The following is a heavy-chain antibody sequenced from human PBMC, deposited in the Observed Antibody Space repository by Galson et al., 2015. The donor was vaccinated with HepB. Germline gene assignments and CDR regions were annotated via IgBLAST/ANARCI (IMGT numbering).Heavy chain of an antibody. J-gene: IGHJ3*02. V-gene: IGHV3-30*18. Sequence: SLRLSCAASGFTFSSYGMHWVRQAPGKGLEWVAVISYDGSNKYYADSVKGRFTISRDNSKNTLYLQMNSLRAEDTAVYYCAKDQLTGPGDDAFDIWGQGTMVTVSS. CDR1: GFTFSSYG. D-gene: IGHD7-27*01. CDR2: ISYDGSNK. CDR3: AKDQLTGPGDDAFDI.